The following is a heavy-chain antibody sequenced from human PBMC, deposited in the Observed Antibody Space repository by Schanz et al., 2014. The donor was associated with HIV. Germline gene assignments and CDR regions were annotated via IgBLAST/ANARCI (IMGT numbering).Heavy chain of an antibody. D-gene: IGHD5-18*01. Sequence: QVQLVESGGGVVQPGRSLRLSCVASAFNFDSYGMHWVRQAPGKGLEWVAVISYDGTKKHYADSVKGRFTISRDTSKKTLYLQMNSLRADDTAVYFCAIRTPMVTFGAFDIWGRGTWVTVSS. V-gene: IGHV3-30*03. CDR2: ISYDGTKK. CDR1: AFNFDSYG. CDR3: AIRTPMVTFGAFDI. J-gene: IGHJ3*02.